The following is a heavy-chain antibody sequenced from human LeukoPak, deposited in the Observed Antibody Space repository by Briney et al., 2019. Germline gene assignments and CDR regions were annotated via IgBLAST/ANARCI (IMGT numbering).Heavy chain of an antibody. D-gene: IGHD3-16*01. CDR3: AKDLGANWFDP. Sequence: GGSLRLSCVASGFTFSRYWMSWVRQAPGKGLEWVANIKEDGSESYYVDSVKGRFTISRDNAKNSLHLQMNSLRVEETAMYYCAKDLGANWFDPWGQGTLVTVSS. V-gene: IGHV3-7*01. CDR2: IKEDGSES. CDR1: GFTFSRYW. J-gene: IGHJ5*02.